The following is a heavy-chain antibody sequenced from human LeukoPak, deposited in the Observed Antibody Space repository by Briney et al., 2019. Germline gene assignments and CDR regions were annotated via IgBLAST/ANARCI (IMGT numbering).Heavy chain of an antibody. CDR3: ASIGLEYQLLIYFDY. J-gene: IGHJ4*02. D-gene: IGHD2-2*01. V-gene: IGHV4-59*01. CDR2: IYYSGST. Sequence: ETLSLPCTASDGSISSSYCSWFRQPPGKGLEWIGYIYYSGSTNFNPSLKSRVTISVDTSKNKFSLKLSSVTAADTAMYYCASIGLEYQLLIYFDYWGQGTLVTVSS. CDR1: DGSISSSY.